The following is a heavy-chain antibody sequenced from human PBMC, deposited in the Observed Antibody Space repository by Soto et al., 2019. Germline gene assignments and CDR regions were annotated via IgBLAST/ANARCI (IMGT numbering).Heavy chain of an antibody. Sequence: EASVKVSCKASGYTFTSHYMHWVRQAPGQGLEWMGIINSGGGSTSYAQKFQDRVTMSRDSSTNTVYMELSSLRSEDTAVYYCARAYSGSNSPDSWGQGTLVTVSS. D-gene: IGHD6-6*01. J-gene: IGHJ5*01. CDR2: INSGGGST. V-gene: IGHV1-46*01. CDR3: ARAYSGSNSPDS. CDR1: GYTFTSHY.